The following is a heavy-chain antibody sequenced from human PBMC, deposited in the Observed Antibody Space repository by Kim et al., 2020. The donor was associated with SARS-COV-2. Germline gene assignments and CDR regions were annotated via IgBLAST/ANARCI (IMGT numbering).Heavy chain of an antibody. D-gene: IGHD1-26*01. CDR3: TNENGRNFWFDH. CDR2: ISWNSGNI. J-gene: IGHJ5*02. Sequence: GGSLRLSCAASGFSFGYSDLHWVRQAPGKGLEWVSRISWNSGNIGYAESVKVRFTISRANARRFLNLQMNMLRTKNTALYWCTNENGRNFWFDHCGQET. CDR1: GFSFGYSD. V-gene: IGHV3-9*01.